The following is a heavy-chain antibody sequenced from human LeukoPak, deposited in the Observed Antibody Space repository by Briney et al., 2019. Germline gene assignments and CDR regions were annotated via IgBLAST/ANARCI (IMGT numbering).Heavy chain of an antibody. CDR3: AKETGAAAGTYYYYYMDV. D-gene: IGHD6-13*01. J-gene: IGHJ6*03. V-gene: IGHV3-23*01. CDR1: GFTFSSYA. Sequence: GGSLRLSCAASGFTFSSYAMSWVRQAPGKGLEWVSGISGSGSSTYYADSVKGRFTISRDKPKNTLYLQMNSLRAEDTAVYYCAKETGAAAGTYYYYYMDVWGKGTTVTVSS. CDR2: ISGSGSST.